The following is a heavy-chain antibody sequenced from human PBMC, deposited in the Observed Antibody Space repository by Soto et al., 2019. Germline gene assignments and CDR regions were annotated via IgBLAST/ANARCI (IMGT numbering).Heavy chain of an antibody. CDR1: GFTFSSYA. CDR2: ISYDGSNK. V-gene: IGHV3-30-3*01. J-gene: IGHJ5*02. CDR3: ARAGISYCSSWYCWFDP. Sequence: QVQLVESGGGVVQPGRSLRLSCAASGFTFSSYAMHWVRQAPGKGLEWVAVISYDGSNKYYADSVKGRFTISRDNSKNTLYLQMNSLRAEDTAVYYCARAGISYCSSWYCWFDPCGQGTLVTVSS. D-gene: IGHD6-13*01.